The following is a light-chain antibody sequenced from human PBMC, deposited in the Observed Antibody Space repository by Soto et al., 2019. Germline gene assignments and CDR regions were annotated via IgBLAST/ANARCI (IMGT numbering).Light chain of an antibody. CDR3: QQYGSSPT. CDR1: QSVSSSY. V-gene: IGKV3-20*01. CDR2: GAS. Sequence: ILLTQSPGTLSLSPGESATLSCRASQSVSSSYLAWYQQKPGKAPRLLIYGASSRATGIPDRLSGSGSGTDFTLTIRRLEPEDVAVYYCQQYGSSPTLGQGTKVDIK. J-gene: IGKJ1*01.